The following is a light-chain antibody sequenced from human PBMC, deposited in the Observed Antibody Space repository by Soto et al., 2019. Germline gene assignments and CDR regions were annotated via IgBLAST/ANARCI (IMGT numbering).Light chain of an antibody. V-gene: IGKV1-39*01. CDR3: QQRYSSVSWP. Sequence: DIPLTQSPSFVSASVGDRVTITCRASQNIDHHLNWFQHKPGTTPKLLIYATSNLYSGVPSRFSGSGSGTHFTLTISCLQPEDFATFYCQQRYSSVSWPFGQGTTVEVK. CDR1: QNIDHH. CDR2: ATS. J-gene: IGKJ1*01.